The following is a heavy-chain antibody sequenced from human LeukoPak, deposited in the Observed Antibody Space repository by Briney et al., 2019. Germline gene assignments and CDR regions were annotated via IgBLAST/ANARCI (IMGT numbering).Heavy chain of an antibody. CDR1: GASISHYY. V-gene: IGHV4-59*01. Sequence: SETLSLTCTVSGASISHYYWSWIRQPPGKGLEWIGYIYYSGSTNYNPSLKSRVTISVDTSKNQFSLKLSSVTAADTAVYYCARQKFDDYGDPVFDYWGQGTLVTVSS. CDR3: ARQKFDDYGDPVFDY. J-gene: IGHJ4*02. CDR2: IYYSGST. D-gene: IGHD4-17*01.